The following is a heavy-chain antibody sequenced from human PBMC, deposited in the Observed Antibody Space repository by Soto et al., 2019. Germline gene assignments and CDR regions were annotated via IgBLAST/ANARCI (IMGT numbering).Heavy chain of an antibody. Sequence: LSLTCSVSGHFISGYYWSWIRQPPGKGLEWIGYIYYSGGTNHNPSLKSRVTISVDTSQNQFSLKLSSVTAADTAVYYCARWFYYDSSGYPDYWGHLTLGTVAS. CDR1: GHFISGYY. J-gene: IGHJ4*01. CDR2: IYYSGGT. D-gene: IGHD3-22*01. V-gene: IGHV4-59*01. CDR3: ARWFYYDSSGYPDY.